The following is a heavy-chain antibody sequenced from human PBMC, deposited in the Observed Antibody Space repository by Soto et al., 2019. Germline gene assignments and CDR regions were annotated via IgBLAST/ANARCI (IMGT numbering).Heavy chain of an antibody. D-gene: IGHD3-3*01. J-gene: IGHJ4*02. CDR2: IIPIFGTA. CDR1: GGTFSSYA. V-gene: IGHV1-69*13. Sequence: SVKVSCKASGGTFSSYAISWVRQAPGQGLEWMGGIIPIFGTANYAQKFQGRVTITADESTSTAYMELSSLRSEDTAVYYCARGSHQITISGVGSYYFDYWGQGTLVTVSS. CDR3: ARGSHQITISGVGSYYFDY.